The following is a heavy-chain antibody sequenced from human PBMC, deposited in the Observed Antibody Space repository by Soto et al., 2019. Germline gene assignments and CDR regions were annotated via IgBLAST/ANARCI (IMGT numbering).Heavy chain of an antibody. CDR1: GFSFSSYS. CDR2: IGSSSSYI. D-gene: IGHD1-26*01. CDR3: ARDGTSFIDY. J-gene: IGHJ4*02. Sequence: GSLRLSCAASGFSFSSYSMNWVRQAPGKGLEWVSCIGSSSSYIYYADSVKGRFTISRDNAKDSLFLQMNSLRAEDTAVYFCARDGTSFIDYWGQGTLVTVSS. V-gene: IGHV3-21*01.